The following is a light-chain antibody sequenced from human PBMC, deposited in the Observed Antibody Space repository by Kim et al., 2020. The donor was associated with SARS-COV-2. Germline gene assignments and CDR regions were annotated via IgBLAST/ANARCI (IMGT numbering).Light chain of an antibody. CDR1: QNVGIN. V-gene: IGKV3-20*01. Sequence: EIVLTQSPGSLSLSPGERGTLSCRASQNVGINLAWYQQTPGQAPRLLIYDVSTRATGIPDRFSGSQSGTDFTLTISRLEPEDFAVYYCQQYTHSPITFGQGTRLEIK. CDR2: DVS. J-gene: IGKJ5*01. CDR3: QQYTHSPIT.